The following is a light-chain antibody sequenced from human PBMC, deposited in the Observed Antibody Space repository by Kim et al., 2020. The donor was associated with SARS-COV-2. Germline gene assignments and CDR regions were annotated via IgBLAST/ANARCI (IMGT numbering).Light chain of an antibody. CDR2: MAS. CDR1: ENINKW. J-gene: IGKJ4*01. Sequence: ASVGDRVTITCRASENINKWLVGYQQKPGKAPKVLIYMASSLESGVPSRFSGSGSGTEFSLTISSLQPDDFSTYYCQQDNAFPLTFGGGTKVDIK. V-gene: IGKV1-5*03. CDR3: QQDNAFPLT.